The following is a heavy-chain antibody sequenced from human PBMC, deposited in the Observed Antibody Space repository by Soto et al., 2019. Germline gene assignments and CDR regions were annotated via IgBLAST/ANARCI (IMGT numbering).Heavy chain of an antibody. J-gene: IGHJ4*02. V-gene: IGHV4-34*01. Sequence: SETLSLTCAVYGGSFSGYYWSWIRQPPGKGLEWIGEINHSGSTNYNPSLKSRVTISVDTSKNQFSLKLSSVTAADTAVYYCARGAKNKHFWSGYYTDFDYWGQGTLVTVSS. CDR1: GGSFSGYY. CDR3: ARGAKNKHFWSGYYTDFDY. CDR2: INHSGST. D-gene: IGHD3-3*02.